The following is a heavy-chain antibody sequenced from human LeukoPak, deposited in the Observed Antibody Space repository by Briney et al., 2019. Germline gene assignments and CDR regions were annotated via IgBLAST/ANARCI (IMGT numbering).Heavy chain of an antibody. CDR2: INHSGST. J-gene: IGHJ5*02. CDR3: ARGKPGYSSGWYPPRWFDP. Sequence: SETLSLTCAVYGGSYSGYYWSWIRQPPGKGLEWIGEINHSGSTNYNPSLKSRVTISVDTSKNQFSLKLSSVTAADTAVYYCARGKPGYSSGWYPPRWFDPWGQGTLVTVSS. D-gene: IGHD6-19*01. V-gene: IGHV4-34*01. CDR1: GGSYSGYY.